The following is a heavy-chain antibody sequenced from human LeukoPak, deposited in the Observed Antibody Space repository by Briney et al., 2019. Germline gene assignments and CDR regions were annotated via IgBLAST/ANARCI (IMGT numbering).Heavy chain of an antibody. CDR1: GYSFTSYG. CDR2: ISGYSGNT. D-gene: IGHD3-22*01. CDR3: ARDRTYSYDSSGQDAFGI. J-gene: IGHJ3*02. V-gene: IGHV1-18*01. Sequence: ASVKVSCKASGYSFTSYGITWVRQAPGQGLEWMGWISGYSGNTNYAQKVKGRVTMTTETSTRTAYMELRSLRSDDTAVYYCARDRTYSYDSSGQDAFGIWGQGTIVTVPS.